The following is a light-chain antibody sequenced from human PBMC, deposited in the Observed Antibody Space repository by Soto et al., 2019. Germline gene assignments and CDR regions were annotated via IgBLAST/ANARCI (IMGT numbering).Light chain of an antibody. Sequence: IQMTQSPSSLSASLGDRVTITCRASQRITTYLNWYQQKPGNAPKLLITTSGTLQRGVPSRFRGRGSWTDFTLSIPSLQPEHFATYFCQQTYSTPYTFSQGTKLEIK. CDR2: TSG. CDR1: QRITTY. J-gene: IGKJ2*01. V-gene: IGKV1-39*01. CDR3: QQTYSTPYT.